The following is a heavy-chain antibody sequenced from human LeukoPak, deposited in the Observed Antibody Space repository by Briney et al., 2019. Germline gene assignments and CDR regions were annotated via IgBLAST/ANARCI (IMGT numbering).Heavy chain of an antibody. V-gene: IGHV3-21*01. CDR1: GFTFSSYS. Sequence: GGSLRLSCAASGFTFSSYSMNWVRPAPGKGLEWVSSISSSSSYIYYADSVKGRFTISRDNAKNSLYLQMNSLRAEDTVVYYCARVGCSSTSCSSGADYWGQGTLVTVSS. CDR2: ISSSSSYI. J-gene: IGHJ4*02. CDR3: ARVGCSSTSCSSGADY. D-gene: IGHD2-2*01.